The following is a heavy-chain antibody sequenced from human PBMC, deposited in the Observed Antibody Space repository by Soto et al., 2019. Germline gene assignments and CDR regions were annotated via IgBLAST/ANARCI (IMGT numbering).Heavy chain of an antibody. Sequence: QVQVVQSGGEVKKPGASVKVSCKASGYTFTSYGISWVRQAPGQGLEWMGWISAHNGNTKYAQKFQGRVTLSPDTSTSTAYRELRSLRSDDTAVYYFARDPQIYDYWGKGTLVTVSS. CDR1: GYTFTSYG. J-gene: IGHJ4*02. V-gene: IGHV1-18*04. CDR2: ISAHNGNT. CDR3: ARDPQIYDY.